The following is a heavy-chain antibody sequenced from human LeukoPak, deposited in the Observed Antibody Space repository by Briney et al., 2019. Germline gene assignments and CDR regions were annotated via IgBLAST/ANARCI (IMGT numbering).Heavy chain of an antibody. V-gene: IGHV3-23*01. CDR3: AKDRVFYGDYFDY. Sequence: GGSLRLSCAASGFTFSSYAMSWVRQAPGKGLEWVSAISGSGGSTYYAGSVKGRFTISRDNSKNTLYLQMNSLRAEDTAVYYCAKDRVFYGDYFDYWGQGTLVTVSS. CDR1: GFTFSSYA. CDR2: ISGSGGST. J-gene: IGHJ4*02. D-gene: IGHD4-17*01.